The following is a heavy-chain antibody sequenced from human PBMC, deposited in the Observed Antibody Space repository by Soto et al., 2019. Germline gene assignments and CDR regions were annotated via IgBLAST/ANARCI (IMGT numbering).Heavy chain of an antibody. V-gene: IGHV4-39*01. D-gene: IGHD2-15*01. CDR3: ARGGGSTFNWFDP. Sequence: QLQLQESGPGLVKPSETLSLTYTVSGGSISSFNYFWGWIRQPPGKGLEWIGSLYYSGNTYYNPSRQSRVAISVDTSKKQCTLTLRSVTAADTAVYYCARGGGSTFNWFDPWGQGTLVTVSP. J-gene: IGHJ5*02. CDR1: GGSISSFNYF. CDR2: LYYSGNT.